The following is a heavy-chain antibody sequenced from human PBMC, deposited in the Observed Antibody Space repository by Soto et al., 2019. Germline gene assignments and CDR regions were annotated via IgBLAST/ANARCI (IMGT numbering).Heavy chain of an antibody. CDR2: IYPGDSDT. D-gene: IGHD3-16*01. CDR3: ARERRYGEYYYYGMDV. CDR1: GYSFTSYW. J-gene: IGHJ6*02. Sequence: GESLKISCKGSGYSFTSYWIGWVRQMPGKGLEWMGIIYPGDSDTRYSPSFQGQVTISADKSISTAYLQWSSLKASDTAMYYYARERRYGEYYYYGMDVWGQGTTVTVSS. V-gene: IGHV5-51*01.